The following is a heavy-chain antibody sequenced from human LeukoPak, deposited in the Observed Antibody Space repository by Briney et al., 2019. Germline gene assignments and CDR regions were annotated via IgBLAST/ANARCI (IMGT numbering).Heavy chain of an antibody. D-gene: IGHD1-26*01. CDR1: GFTFGNYV. CDR2: VGTTGTLT. V-gene: IGHV3-23*01. Sequence: GGSLRLSCAASGFTFGNYVMNWVRQAPGKGLEWVSVVGTTGTLTFYADFVKGRFTISRDNSKNTLYLQMNSLRAEDTAVYYCAKDPVGATRSYWGQGTLVTVSS. CDR3: AKDPVGATRSY. J-gene: IGHJ4*02.